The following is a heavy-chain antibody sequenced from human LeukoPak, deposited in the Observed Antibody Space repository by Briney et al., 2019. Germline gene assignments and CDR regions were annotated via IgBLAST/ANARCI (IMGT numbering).Heavy chain of an antibody. Sequence: ASVKVSCKASGYTFTSCGISWVRQAPGQGLEWMGWISAYNGNTNYAQKLQGRVTMTTDTSTSTAYMELRSLRSDDTAVYYCARESRNFWSGYYGTTYAFDIWGRGTMVTVSS. D-gene: IGHD3-3*01. V-gene: IGHV1-18*01. CDR1: GYTFTSCG. CDR2: ISAYNGNT. J-gene: IGHJ3*02. CDR3: ARESRNFWSGYYGTTYAFDI.